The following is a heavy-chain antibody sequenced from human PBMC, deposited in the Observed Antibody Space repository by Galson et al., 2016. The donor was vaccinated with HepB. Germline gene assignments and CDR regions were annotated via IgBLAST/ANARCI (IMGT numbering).Heavy chain of an antibody. CDR2: VDPSGDT. V-gene: IGHV4-34*01. D-gene: IGHD5-18*01. CDR3: AILKKRIQLWLTFDY. CDR1: SASFNNYY. Sequence: SETLSLTCAVYSASFNNYYWSWIRQPPGRGLEWVGEVDPSGDTNYNPSLKSRFTISLDTSKNQLSLKLTSVTAADTAVYFCAILKKRIQLWLTFDYWGQGTLVTVSS. J-gene: IGHJ4*02.